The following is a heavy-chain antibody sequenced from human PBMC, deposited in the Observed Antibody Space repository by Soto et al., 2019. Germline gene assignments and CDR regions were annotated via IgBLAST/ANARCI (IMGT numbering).Heavy chain of an antibody. V-gene: IGHV3-74*01. Sequence: PGGSLRLSCAASGFTFSSYWMHWVRQAPGKGLVWVSRINSDGSSTSYADSVKGRFTISRDNAKNTLYLQMNSLRAEDTAVYYCADSLGYFVRAYWGQGTPVTVSS. CDR2: INSDGSST. J-gene: IGHJ4*02. CDR3: ADSLGYFVRAY. D-gene: IGHD3-22*01. CDR1: GFTFSSYW.